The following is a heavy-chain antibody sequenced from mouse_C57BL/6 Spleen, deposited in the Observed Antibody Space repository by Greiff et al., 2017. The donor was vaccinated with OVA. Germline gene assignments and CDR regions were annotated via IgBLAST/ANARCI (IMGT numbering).Heavy chain of an antibody. CDR1: GYTFTDYN. Sequence: VQLKQSGPELVKPGASVKIPCKASGYTFTDYNMDWVKQSPGKSLEWIGDINPNNGGTIYNQKFKGKATLTVDKSSSTAYMELRSLTSEDTAVYYCARGSDYGYDEGAYYAMDYWGQGTSVTVSS. D-gene: IGHD2-2*01. J-gene: IGHJ4*01. CDR2: INPNNGGT. CDR3: ARGSDYGYDEGAYYAMDY. V-gene: IGHV1-18*01.